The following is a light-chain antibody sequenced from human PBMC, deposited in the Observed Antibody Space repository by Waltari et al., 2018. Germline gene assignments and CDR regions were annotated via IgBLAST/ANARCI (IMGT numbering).Light chain of an antibody. CDR2: GAS. J-gene: IGKJ4*01. CDR1: HSISSH. V-gene: IGKV3-15*01. Sequence: ELVMTQSPATLSVSPGETAPLSCRASHSISSHLAWYQQKPGQAPRLLIYGASTWATGIPARFGGSGSGTEFTLTISSLQSEDFAVYYCQQYDRWPLTFGGGTKVEIK. CDR3: QQYDRWPLT.